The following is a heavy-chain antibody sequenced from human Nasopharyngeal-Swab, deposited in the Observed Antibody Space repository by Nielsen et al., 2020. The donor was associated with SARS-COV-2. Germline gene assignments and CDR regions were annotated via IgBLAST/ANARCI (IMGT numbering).Heavy chain of an antibody. D-gene: IGHD6-19*01. J-gene: IGHJ4*02. V-gene: IGHV4-39*02. CDR2: IYYSGST. CDR1: GGSISSSSYY. CDR3: ARERLAVAGSFDY. Sequence: GSLRLSCTVSGGSISSSSYYWGWIRQPPGKGLEWIGSIYYSGSTYYNPSLKSRVTISVDTSKNQFSLKLSSVTAADTAVYYCARERLAVAGSFDYWGQGTLVTVSS.